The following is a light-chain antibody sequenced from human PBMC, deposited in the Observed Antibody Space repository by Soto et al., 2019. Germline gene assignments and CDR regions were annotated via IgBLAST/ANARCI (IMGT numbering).Light chain of an antibody. CDR3: KSRTPTNTLV. CDR1: SSDVGGYNY. Sequence: QSALTQPASVSGSPGQSITISCTGTSSDVGGYNYVSWYQQHPGKAPKLIIYEVTHRPSGVSSRFYGSRSGNTASLTISGLQAEDEADYYCKSRTPTNTLVFGGGTKVTVL. V-gene: IGLV2-14*01. J-gene: IGLJ3*02. CDR2: EVT.